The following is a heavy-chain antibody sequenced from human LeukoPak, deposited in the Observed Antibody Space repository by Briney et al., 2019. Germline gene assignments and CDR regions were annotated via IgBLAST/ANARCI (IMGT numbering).Heavy chain of an antibody. CDR1: GFTVSRNY. CDR2: IYSGGST. D-gene: IGHD3-22*01. Sequence: GGSLRLSCAASGFTVSRNYMSWVRQAPGKGLEWVSVIYSGGSTYYADSVKGRFTISRDNSKNTLYLQMNSLRAEDTAVYYCASPPQYYDSSGYYGYWGQGTLVTVSP. V-gene: IGHV3-53*01. J-gene: IGHJ4*02. CDR3: ASPPQYYDSSGYYGY.